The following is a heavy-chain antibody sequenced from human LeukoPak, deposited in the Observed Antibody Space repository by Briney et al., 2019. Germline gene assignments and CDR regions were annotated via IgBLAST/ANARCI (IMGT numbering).Heavy chain of an antibody. CDR1: GFIFSNYA. CDR3: TREERGYIPAF. CDR2: VSYDGSWD. Sequence: GGSLRLSCAASGFIFSNYAMHWVRQTPGKGLEWVAFVSYDGSWDSHSDSVKGRFTISRDDSKNTLYLQMTRLRAEDTAVYYCTREERGYIPAFWGQGTLVIVSS. D-gene: IGHD3-16*02. V-gene: IGHV3-30*01. J-gene: IGHJ4*02.